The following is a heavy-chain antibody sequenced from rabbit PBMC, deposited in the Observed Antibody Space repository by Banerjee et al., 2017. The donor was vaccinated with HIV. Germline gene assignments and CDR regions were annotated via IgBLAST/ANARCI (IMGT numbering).Heavy chain of an antibody. CDR3: AREIYGGSGLFDL. D-gene: IGHD4-2*01. V-gene: IGHV1S43*01. J-gene: IGHJ4*01. CDR1: GFDLSSYYY. Sequence: QEQLVESRGGLVKPEGSLTLTCTASGFDLSSYYYMCWIRQAPGRGLELIGCILSGDGSTYYASWVNGRFTITRTTSLNTVTLQMTSLTAADTATYFCAREIYGGSGLFDLWGPGTLVTVS. CDR2: ILSGDGST.